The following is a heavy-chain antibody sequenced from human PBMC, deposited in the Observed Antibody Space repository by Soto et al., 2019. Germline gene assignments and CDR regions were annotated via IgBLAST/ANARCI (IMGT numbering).Heavy chain of an antibody. D-gene: IGHD2-21*02. V-gene: IGHV4-30-2*01. CDR2: IYHSGST. CDR1: GGSISSGGYS. CDR3: ASGPDCGGDCYYYYLDS. Sequence: QLQLQESGSGLVKPSQTLSLTCAVSGGSISSGGYSWSWIRQPPGKGLEWIGYIYHSGSTYYNPSLKSRVTISLDRSKNQFSLKLSSVTAADTAVYYCASGPDCGGDCYYYYLDSWGQGTLVTVSS. J-gene: IGHJ4*02.